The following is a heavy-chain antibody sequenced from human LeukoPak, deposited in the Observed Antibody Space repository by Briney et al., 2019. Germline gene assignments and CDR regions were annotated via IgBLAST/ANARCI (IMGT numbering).Heavy chain of an antibody. J-gene: IGHJ4*02. CDR2: ISGSGGST. D-gene: IGHD2-8*01. CDR1: GFTFSSYA. V-gene: IGHV3-23*01. Sequence: GGSLRLSCAASGFTFSSYAMSWVRQAPGKGLEWVSAISGSGGSTYYADSVKGRFTISRDNSKNTLYLQMNSLRAEDTAVYYCAKDLYCTNGVCSGYWGQGTLVTVSS. CDR3: AKDLYCTNGVCSGY.